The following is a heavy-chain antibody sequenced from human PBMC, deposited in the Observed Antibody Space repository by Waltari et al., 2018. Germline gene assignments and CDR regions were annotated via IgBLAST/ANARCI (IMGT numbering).Heavy chain of an antibody. V-gene: IGHV3-7*01. D-gene: IGHD5-12*01. J-gene: IGHJ4*02. CDR1: GFTFSTYW. Sequence: EVQLVESGGGLGQPGGSLRLSCAASGFTFSTYWMGWVRQAPGKGLEWVANIKQDGSTKYCVDSVKGRFTISRDNAPNSLYLQMNSLRAGSPAVYYCGRDRGWRQHDYWGQGTLVTVSS. CDR3: GRDRGWRQHDY. CDR2: IKQDGSTK.